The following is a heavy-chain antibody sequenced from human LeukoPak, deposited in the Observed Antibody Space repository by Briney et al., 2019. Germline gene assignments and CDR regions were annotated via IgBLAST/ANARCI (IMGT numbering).Heavy chain of an antibody. J-gene: IGHJ5*02. D-gene: IGHD5-12*01. Sequence: GGSLRLSCAASGFTFSSYSISCVRQAPGKGMEWVSAISGSGGSTYYADSVKGRLNISRDNSKNTLYLQMNSLRAEDTAVYYCARDRGYGDHRSWFEPWGQGTQVTVSS. CDR3: ARDRGYGDHRSWFEP. V-gene: IGHV3-23*01. CDR2: ISGSGGST. CDR1: GFTFSSYS.